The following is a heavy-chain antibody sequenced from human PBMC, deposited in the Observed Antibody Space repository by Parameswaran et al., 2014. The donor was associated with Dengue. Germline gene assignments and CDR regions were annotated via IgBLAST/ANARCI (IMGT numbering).Heavy chain of an antibody. D-gene: IGHD6-13*01. CDR2: INPNSGGT. V-gene: IGHV1-2*04. J-gene: IGHJ3*02. Sequence: WVRQAPGQGLEWMGWINPNSGGTNYAQKFQGWVTMTRDTSISTAYMELSRLRSDDTAVYYCARAPAQIAAPHAFDIWGQGTMVTVSS. CDR3: ARAPAQIAAPHAFDI.